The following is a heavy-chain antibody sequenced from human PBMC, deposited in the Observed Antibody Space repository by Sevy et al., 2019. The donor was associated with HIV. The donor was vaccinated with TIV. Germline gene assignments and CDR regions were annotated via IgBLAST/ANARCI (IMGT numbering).Heavy chain of an antibody. D-gene: IGHD1-1*01. J-gene: IGHJ6*02. CDR1: GGSMTSSY. CDR3: VRGYGLGLHYGMDV. V-gene: IGHV4-59*01. Sequence: SETLSLTCNVSGGSMTSSYWNWIRQPPGKGLEWIGYIYYTGNSKYNPSLKSRVTISIDTSKKQFSLKLGSVTAADTAVYYYVRGYGLGLHYGMDVWGQGTTVTVSS. CDR2: IYYTGNS.